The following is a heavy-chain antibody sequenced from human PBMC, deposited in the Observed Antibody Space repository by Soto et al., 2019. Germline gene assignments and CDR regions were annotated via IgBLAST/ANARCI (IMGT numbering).Heavy chain of an antibody. CDR3: ARISGGPIR. V-gene: IGHV4-4*07. J-gene: IGHJ4*02. CDR2: IHTGGTT. Sequence: SETLSLTCTVSGGSICVLYWNWFRHPAGKGLEWIGRIHTGGTTNYKPSLRSRVTMSVDTSKNQFSLKLTSVTAADTAVYYCARISGGPIRWGQGTLVTVSS. CDR1: GGSICVLY.